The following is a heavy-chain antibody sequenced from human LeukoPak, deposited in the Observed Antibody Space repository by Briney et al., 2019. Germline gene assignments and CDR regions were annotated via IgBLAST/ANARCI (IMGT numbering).Heavy chain of an antibody. CDR2: IYSGGST. Sequence: PGGSLRLSCAASGFTVSSNFMTWVRQAPGQRLEWVSVIYSGGSTYYADSVKDRFTISRDNSKNMLYLQMNSLRAEDTAVYYCARGGDSLHYWGQGTLVTVSS. CDR1: GFTVSSNF. J-gene: IGHJ4*02. D-gene: IGHD3-10*01. V-gene: IGHV3-66*01. CDR3: ARGGDSLHY.